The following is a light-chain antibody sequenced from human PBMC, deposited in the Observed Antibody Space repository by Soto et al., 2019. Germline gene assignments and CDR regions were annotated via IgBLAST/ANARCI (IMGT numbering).Light chain of an antibody. V-gene: IGKV1-39*01. J-gene: IGKJ1*01. CDR2: AAS. CDR3: QQSYSTPPWT. Sequence: TQSPSSLSASVGDRVTITXXXXXXVSIYLNWYQQKPRKAPNLLISAASSLQNGVPSRFRGSGSGTDFTLTISGLQPEDFATYYCQQSYSTPPWTFGQGTKVEIK. CDR1: XXVSIY.